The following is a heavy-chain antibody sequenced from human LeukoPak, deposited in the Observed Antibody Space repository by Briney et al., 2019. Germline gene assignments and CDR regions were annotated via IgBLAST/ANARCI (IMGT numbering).Heavy chain of an antibody. CDR1: GFTFSSYG. CDR2: ISGGGGST. J-gene: IGHJ3*02. CDR3: AKAKMPRGVIDAFDI. D-gene: IGHD3-10*01. Sequence: PGGSLRLSCAASGFTFSSYGLSWVRQAPGKGLEWVSGISGGGGSTYYADSVKGRFTISRDNSKNALYLQMNSLRAEDTAVYYCAKAKMPRGVIDAFDIWGQGTMVTVSS. V-gene: IGHV3-23*01.